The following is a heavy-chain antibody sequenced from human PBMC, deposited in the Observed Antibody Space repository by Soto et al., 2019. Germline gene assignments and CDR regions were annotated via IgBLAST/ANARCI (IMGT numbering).Heavy chain of an antibody. Sequence: GESLKISCAASGFTFSSYAMSWVRQAPGKGLEWVSAISGSGGSTYYADSVKGRFTISRDNSKNTLYLQMNSLRAEDTAVYYCAKGGYDSSGYYYYGMDVWGQGTTVTVSS. V-gene: IGHV3-23*01. CDR2: ISGSGGST. CDR3: AKGGYDSSGYYYYGMDV. J-gene: IGHJ6*02. CDR1: GFTFSSYA. D-gene: IGHD3-22*01.